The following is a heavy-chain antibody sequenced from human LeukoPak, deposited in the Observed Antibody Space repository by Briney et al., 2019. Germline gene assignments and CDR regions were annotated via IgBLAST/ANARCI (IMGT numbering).Heavy chain of an antibody. CDR2: THYDESKK. Sequence: GGSLRLSCAASGFIFSTYGMHWVRQAPGKGLEWVACTHYDESKKYYADSVKGRFTTSRDNSKNTLYLQMNSLRAEDTALYYCAKDSSILAPAFYMDVWGKGTTVTISS. V-gene: IGHV3-30*02. CDR3: AKDSSILAPAFYMDV. J-gene: IGHJ6*03. CDR1: GFIFSTYG. D-gene: IGHD2-21*01.